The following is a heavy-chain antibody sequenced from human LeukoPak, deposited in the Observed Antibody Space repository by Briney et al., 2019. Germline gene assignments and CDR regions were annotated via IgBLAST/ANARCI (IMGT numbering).Heavy chain of an antibody. Sequence: GSLRLSCAASRFTFSSYGMHWVRQAPGKGLEWVAVISYDGSNKYYADSVKGRFTISRDNSKNTLYLQMNSLRAEDTAVYYCAKTSVATGDYWGQGTLVTVSS. CDR1: RFTFSSYG. V-gene: IGHV3-30*18. J-gene: IGHJ4*02. CDR3: AKTSVATGDY. D-gene: IGHD5-12*01. CDR2: ISYDGSNK.